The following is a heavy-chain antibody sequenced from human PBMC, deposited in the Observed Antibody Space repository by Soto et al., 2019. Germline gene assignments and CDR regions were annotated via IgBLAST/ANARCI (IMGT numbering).Heavy chain of an antibody. CDR2: IIPIFGTA. D-gene: IGHD2-2*01. V-gene: IGHV1-69*01. J-gene: IGHJ6*02. CDR1: GDTYSSYA. Sequence: SVKVYCKASGDTYSSYAISWVRQDTGQGLEWMGGIIPIFGTANYAQKFQGRVTITADESTSTAYMELSSLRSEDTAVYYCASGRYCSSTSCHYYYYGMDVWGQGTTVTVSS. CDR3: ASGRYCSSTSCHYYYYGMDV.